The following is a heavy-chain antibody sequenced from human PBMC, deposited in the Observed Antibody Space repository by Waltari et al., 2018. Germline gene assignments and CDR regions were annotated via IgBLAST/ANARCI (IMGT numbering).Heavy chain of an antibody. CDR3: AGSGGNGDYDR. V-gene: IGHV4-59*01. CDR2: IYYSGST. CDR1: GDSMNNYY. D-gene: IGHD4-17*01. J-gene: IGHJ5*02. Sequence: QVQLQESGPGLVKPSETLSLTCTVSGDSMNNYYWTWIRQSPGKGLEWIGYIYYSGSTTCNPSLESRVTISIKPSKNQFALKLSSVTAADTAVYYCAGSGGNGDYDRWGQGTQVTVSS.